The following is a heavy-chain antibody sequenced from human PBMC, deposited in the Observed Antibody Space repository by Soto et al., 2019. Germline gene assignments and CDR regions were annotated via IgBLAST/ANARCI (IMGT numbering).Heavy chain of an antibody. CDR2: IIPIFGTA. J-gene: IGHJ6*02. CDR3: ARPHYGGNRYYYGMDV. V-gene: IGHV1-69*01. D-gene: IGHD4-17*01. CDR1: RGTFSSYA. Sequence: QVQLVQSGAEVKKPGSSVKVSCKASRGTFSSYAISWVRQAPGQGLEWMGGIIPIFGTANYAQKFQGRVTITADESTSTAYMELSSLRSEDTAVYYCARPHYGGNRYYYGMDVWGQGTTVTVSS.